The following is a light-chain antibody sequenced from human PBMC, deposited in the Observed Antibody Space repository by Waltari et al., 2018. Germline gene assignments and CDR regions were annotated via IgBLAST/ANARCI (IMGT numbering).Light chain of an antibody. Sequence: QSVLTQPPSASGTPGQRVTISCSGSSSNIGSHYLYWYQQFPGTAPKLLIYRNNRRPSGVPDRFSGSKSVTSASLAISGFRSEDEADYYCAAWDDGLFWVFGGGTKLTVL. CDR1: SSNIGSHY. CDR2: RNN. V-gene: IGLV1-47*01. CDR3: AAWDDGLFWV. J-gene: IGLJ3*02.